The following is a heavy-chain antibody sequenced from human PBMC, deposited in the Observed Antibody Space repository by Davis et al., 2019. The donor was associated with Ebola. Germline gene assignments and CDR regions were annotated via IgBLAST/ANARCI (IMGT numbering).Heavy chain of an antibody. Sequence: GESLKISCAASGFTSSSYGMHWVRQAPGKGLEWVAVIWYDGSNKYYADYVKGRFTISRDNSKNTLYLQMNSLRDEDTAVYYCARGYDFWSGYYIREFDYWGQGTLVTVSS. CDR2: IWYDGSNK. CDR1: GFTSSSYG. D-gene: IGHD3-3*01. J-gene: IGHJ4*02. V-gene: IGHV3-33*01. CDR3: ARGYDFWSGYYIREFDY.